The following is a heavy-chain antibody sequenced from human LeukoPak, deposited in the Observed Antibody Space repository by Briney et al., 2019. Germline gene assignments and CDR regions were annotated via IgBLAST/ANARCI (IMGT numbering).Heavy chain of an antibody. CDR1: GFTFDDYA. V-gene: IGHV3-43*02. J-gene: IGHJ4*02. D-gene: IGHD3-10*01. CDR2: ISGDGGST. CDR3: AKGAYLWFGELSR. Sequence: GGSLRLSCAASGFTFDDYAMHWVRQAPGKGLEWVSLISGDGGSTYYTYSVKGRFTISRDNSKNSLYMQMNSLRTEDTALYYCAKGAYLWFGELSRWGQGTLVTVSS.